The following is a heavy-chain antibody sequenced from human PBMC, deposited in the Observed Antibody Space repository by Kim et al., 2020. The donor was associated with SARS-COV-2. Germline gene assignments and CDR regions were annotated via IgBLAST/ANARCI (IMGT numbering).Heavy chain of an antibody. J-gene: IGHJ4*02. Sequence: GGSLRLACAASEFTFNAFAMSWVRQAPGKGLEWVSSIGDTGDNINYADSVTGRFTISRDNPKNTLYLQMNSLRVDDTAIYYCAKTISGWTRSGFDSWGQG. V-gene: IGHV3-23*01. CDR2: IGDTGDNI. CDR3: AKTISGWTRSGFDS. CDR1: EFTFNAFA. D-gene: IGHD6-19*01.